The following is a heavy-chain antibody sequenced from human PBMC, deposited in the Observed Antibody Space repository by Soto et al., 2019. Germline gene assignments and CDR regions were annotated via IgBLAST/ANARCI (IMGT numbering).Heavy chain of an antibody. Sequence: QITLKESGPTLVKPTQTLTLTCTFSGFSLSTSGVGVGWIRQPPGKALEWLALIYWDDDKRYSPSLKSRLTITKDTSKNQVVLTMTKMDPVDTATYYCALLTYYYDGSGYYSSAEYFQHWGQGTLVTVSS. J-gene: IGHJ1*01. CDR3: ALLTYYYDGSGYYSSAEYFQH. D-gene: IGHD3-22*01. V-gene: IGHV2-5*02. CDR1: GFSLSTSGVG. CDR2: IYWDDDK.